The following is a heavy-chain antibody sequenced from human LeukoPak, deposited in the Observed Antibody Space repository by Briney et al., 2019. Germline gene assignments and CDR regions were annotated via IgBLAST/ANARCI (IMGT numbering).Heavy chain of an antibody. V-gene: IGHV3-30*04. Sequence: GGSLRLSCAASGFTFSSYAMHWVRQAPGKGLEWVAIISYDGSKKNYADSVKGRFTISRDNAKNSLYLQMNSLRAEDTAVYYCARDVSCSGGSCYEDDPLYYFDYWGQGTLVTVSS. J-gene: IGHJ4*02. D-gene: IGHD2-15*01. CDR2: ISYDGSKK. CDR1: GFTFSSYA. CDR3: ARDVSCSGGSCYEDDPLYYFDY.